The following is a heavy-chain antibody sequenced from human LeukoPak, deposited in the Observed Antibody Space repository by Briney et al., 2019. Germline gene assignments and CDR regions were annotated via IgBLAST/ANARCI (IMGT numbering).Heavy chain of an antibody. CDR2: IYSGGST. V-gene: IGHV3-66*01. CDR3: VSVGYSSGWYFDY. D-gene: IGHD6-19*01. Sequence: GGSLRLSCAASGFTVSSNYMSWVRQAPGKGLEWVSVIYSGGSTYYADSVKGRFTISRDNSKNTLYLQMNSLRAEDTAVYYCVSVGYSSGWYFDYWGQGTLVTVSS. CDR1: GFTVSSNY. J-gene: IGHJ4*02.